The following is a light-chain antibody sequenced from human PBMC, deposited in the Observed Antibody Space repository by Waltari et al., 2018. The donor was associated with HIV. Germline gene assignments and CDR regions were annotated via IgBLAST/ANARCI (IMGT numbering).Light chain of an antibody. J-gene: IGLJ3*02. CDR1: PGSVSTTYY. CDR2: NTD. CDR3: ALYMGSGVWV. Sequence: QTVVTQEPSFSVSPGATVTLTCGLRPGSVSTTYYPSWYQPTPGQAPRTLIYNTDTRSSGVPDRFSGSIVGDKAVLTITGAQSDDECDYYCALYMGSGVWVFGGGTTLTVL. V-gene: IGLV8-61*01.